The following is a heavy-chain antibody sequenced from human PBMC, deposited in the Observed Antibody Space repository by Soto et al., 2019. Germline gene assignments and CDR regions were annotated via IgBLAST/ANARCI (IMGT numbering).Heavy chain of an antibody. V-gene: IGHV4-31*03. Sequence: QVQLQESGPGLVKPSQTLSLTCTASGGSISGGGYFWNWVRQHPGKGLEWIGYMYYSGNTYYNPSLKSRITMSLDTSKNQFSPRLSTVTAAETAIYYCARARGYCISSNCQYYYYSGMDVWGQGTTVTVSS. J-gene: IGHJ6*02. CDR3: ARARGYCISSNCQYYYYSGMDV. CDR1: GGSISGGGYF. D-gene: IGHD2-2*01. CDR2: MYYSGNT.